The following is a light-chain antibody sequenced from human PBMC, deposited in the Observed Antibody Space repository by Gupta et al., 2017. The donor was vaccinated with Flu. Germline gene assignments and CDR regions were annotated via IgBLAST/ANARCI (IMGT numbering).Light chain of an antibody. Sequence: QSVLTQPPSASGTPVQRVTLSCSGSSSNMGSNTVKWYQQLQVAAPKLVIFSNNQRPSRVPDRFSCSKSGTSAALAISGLQSEDEADYYCVTWDGSLDGAVFGGGTKLTVL. CDR1: SSNMGSNT. CDR3: VTWDGSLDGAV. CDR2: SNN. J-gene: IGLJ3*02. V-gene: IGLV1-44*01.